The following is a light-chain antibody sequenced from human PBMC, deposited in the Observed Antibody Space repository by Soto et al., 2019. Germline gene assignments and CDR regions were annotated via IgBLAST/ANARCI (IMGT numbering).Light chain of an antibody. Sequence: QSVLTQPPSASGTPGQRVTLSCSGSSSNIGSKFVYWYQQLPGMAPRLLIYRTDQLPSGVPDRFSGSKSGTSASLAISGLRSEDEATYYCESWDDSLSGQVVFGGGTKVTVL. CDR2: RTD. J-gene: IGLJ2*01. V-gene: IGLV1-47*01. CDR1: SSNIGSKF. CDR3: ESWDDSLSGQVV.